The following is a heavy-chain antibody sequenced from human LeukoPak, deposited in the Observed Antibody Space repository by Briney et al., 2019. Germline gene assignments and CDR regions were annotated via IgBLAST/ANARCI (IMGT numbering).Heavy chain of an antibody. CDR2: IYYSGST. Sequence: SGTLSLTCTVSGCSISSYYWSWIRQPPGKGLEWIGHIYYSGSTNYNPSLKSRVTISVDTSKNQFSLKLSSVTAADTAVYYCARGWQQLAYFDYWGQGTLVTVSS. D-gene: IGHD6-13*01. CDR1: GCSISSYY. V-gene: IGHV4-59*01. J-gene: IGHJ4*02. CDR3: ARGWQQLAYFDY.